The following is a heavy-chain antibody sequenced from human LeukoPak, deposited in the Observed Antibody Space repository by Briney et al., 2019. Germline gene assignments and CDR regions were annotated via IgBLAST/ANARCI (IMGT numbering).Heavy chain of an antibody. V-gene: IGHV3-53*01. CDR1: GFTVSSNY. Sequence: GGSLRLSCAASGFTVSSNYMSWVRQAPGKGLEWVSVIYSGGSTYYADSVKGRFTISRDNSKNTLYLQMNSLRAEDTAVYYCARDPGGPHTVKWDAFDIWGQGTMVIVSS. J-gene: IGHJ3*02. CDR2: IYSGGST. CDR3: ARDPGGPHTVKWDAFDI. D-gene: IGHD2-2*02.